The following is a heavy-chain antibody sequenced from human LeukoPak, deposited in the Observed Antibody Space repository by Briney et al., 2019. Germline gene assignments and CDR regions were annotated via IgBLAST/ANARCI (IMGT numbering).Heavy chain of an antibody. V-gene: IGHV4-39*01. D-gene: IGHD2-21*02. Sequence: PSETLSLTCTVSGGSISSSSYYWGWIRQPPGKGLEWIGSMYYSGSGSTYYNPSLKSRVTISVDTSKNQFSLKLSSVTAADTAVYYCARTVTAIAPWYFDYCGQGTLVTVSS. J-gene: IGHJ4*02. CDR1: GGSISSSSYY. CDR2: MYYSGSGST. CDR3: ARTVTAIAPWYFDY.